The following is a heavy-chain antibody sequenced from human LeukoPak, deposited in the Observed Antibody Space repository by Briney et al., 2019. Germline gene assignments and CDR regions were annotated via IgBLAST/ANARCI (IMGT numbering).Heavy chain of an antibody. CDR3: ARRGYSGYVPSTGNYYYYGMDV. Sequence: PGGSLRLSCAVSGFTFTSYALHWVRQAPGKGLEWVTMISYDGSNKYYADSVKGRFTISRDSSKNTLYLQMNSLRAEDTAVYYCARRGYSGYVPSTGNYYYYGMDVWGQGTTVTVSS. D-gene: IGHD5-12*01. J-gene: IGHJ6*02. CDR2: ISYDGSNK. V-gene: IGHV3-30-3*01. CDR1: GFTFTSYA.